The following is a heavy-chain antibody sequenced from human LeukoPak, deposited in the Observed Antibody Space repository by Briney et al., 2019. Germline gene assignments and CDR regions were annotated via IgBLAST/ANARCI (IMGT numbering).Heavy chain of an antibody. CDR1: GGSISSYY. CDR2: ISYTGST. V-gene: IGHV4-59*08. J-gene: IGHJ4*02. Sequence: SETLSLTCTVSGGSISSYYWSWIRQPPRKGLEWIGYISYTGSTNYNPSLKSRVTISLDTSKNQFSLKLNSVTAADTAVYYCARSSYYDRSGYQFDSWGQGTLVSVSS. CDR3: ARSSYYDRSGYQFDS. D-gene: IGHD3-22*01.